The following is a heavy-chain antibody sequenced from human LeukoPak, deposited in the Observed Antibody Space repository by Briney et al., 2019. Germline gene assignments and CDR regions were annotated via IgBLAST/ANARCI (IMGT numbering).Heavy chain of an antibody. CDR2: IYYSGST. CDR3: ARDRYDSYPMDV. D-gene: IGHD3-3*01. J-gene: IGHJ6*02. V-gene: IGHV4-59*12. CDR1: GGSISSYY. Sequence: SETLSLTCTVSGGSISSYYWSWIRQPPGKGLEWIGYIYYSGSTYYNPSLKSRVTISVDTSKNQFSLKLTSVTAADTAVYYCARDRYDSYPMDVWGQGTTVTVSS.